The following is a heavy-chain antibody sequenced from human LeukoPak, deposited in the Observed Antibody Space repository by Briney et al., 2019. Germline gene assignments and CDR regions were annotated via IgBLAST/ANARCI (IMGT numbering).Heavy chain of an antibody. Sequence: GGSLRLSCAASGFTVSSYAMSWVRQAPGKGLEWVSAISGSGGSTYYADSVKGRFTISRANSKNTQYLQMNSMSAEATAVYYCAKPRVGAFDYWGQGTLVTVSS. J-gene: IGHJ4*02. CDR1: GFTVSSYA. CDR2: ISGSGGST. D-gene: IGHD1-26*01. CDR3: AKPRVGAFDY. V-gene: IGHV3-23*01.